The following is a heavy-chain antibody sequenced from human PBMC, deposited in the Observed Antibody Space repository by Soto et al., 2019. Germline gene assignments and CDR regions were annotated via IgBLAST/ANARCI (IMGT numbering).Heavy chain of an antibody. J-gene: IGHJ6*02. Sequence: QVQLVQSGAEVKKPGSSVKVSCKASGGTFSSYAISWVRQAPGQGLEWMGGIIPISGTANYAQKFQGRVTITTDESTSTAYMELSSLRSDATAVYYCARSQGSSTSLEIYYYYYYGMDVWGQGTTVTVSS. CDR1: GGTFSSYA. CDR3: ARSQGSSTSLEIYYYYYYGMDV. V-gene: IGHV1-69*01. CDR2: IIPISGTA. D-gene: IGHD2-2*01.